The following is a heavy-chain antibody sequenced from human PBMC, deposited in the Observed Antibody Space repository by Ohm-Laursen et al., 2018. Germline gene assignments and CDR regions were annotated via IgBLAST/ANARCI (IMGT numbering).Heavy chain of an antibody. V-gene: IGHV3-30*18. Sequence: SLRLSCAASGFTFSSYGMHWVRQAPGKGLEWVAVISYDGSNKYYADSVKGRFTISRDNSKNTLYLQMNSLRAEDTAVYYCAKDREVTGYLFDYWGQGTLVTVSS. J-gene: IGHJ4*02. CDR2: ISYDGSNK. CDR3: AKDREVTGYLFDY. D-gene: IGHD5-18*01. CDR1: GFTFSSYG.